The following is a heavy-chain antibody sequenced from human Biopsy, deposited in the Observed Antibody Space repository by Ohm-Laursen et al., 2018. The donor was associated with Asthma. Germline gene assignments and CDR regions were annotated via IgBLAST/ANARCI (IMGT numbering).Heavy chain of an antibody. CDR3: ARFVQTEGGVF. CDR1: GFTFGNFW. V-gene: IGHV3-7*01. D-gene: IGHD2-21*02. J-gene: IGHJ4*02. Sequence: SLRLSCAASGFTFGNFWMSWGRQTPGKGLEWVATITGDGSQKFYVDSVTGRFTISRDNSKNSLYLQMNSLRAEDTAVYLCARFVQTEGGVFWGQGTRVTVSP. CDR2: ITGDGSQK.